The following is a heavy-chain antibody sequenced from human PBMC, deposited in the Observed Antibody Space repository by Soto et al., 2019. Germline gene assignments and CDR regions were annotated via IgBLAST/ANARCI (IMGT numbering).Heavy chain of an antibody. Sequence: EVQLLESGGGLVQPGGSLRLSCAASGFTFSSYAMSWVRQAPGKGLEWVSAISGSGGSTYYADSVKGRFTISRDNSKNTLYLQMNSLRAEDTAVYYCAKDRRDRLGEPTYYFDYWGQGTLVTVSS. CDR2: ISGSGGST. D-gene: IGHD3-10*01. J-gene: IGHJ4*02. V-gene: IGHV3-23*01. CDR3: AKDRRDRLGEPTYYFDY. CDR1: GFTFSSYA.